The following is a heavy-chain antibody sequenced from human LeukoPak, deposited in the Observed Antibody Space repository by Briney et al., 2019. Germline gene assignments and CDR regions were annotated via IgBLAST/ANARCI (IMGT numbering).Heavy chain of an antibody. D-gene: IGHD3-10*01. CDR2: ISSSSSTI. Sequence: GGSLRLSCAASGFTFSSYSMNWVRQAPGKGLEWVSYISSSSSTIYYADSVKGRFTISRDNAKNSLYLQMNSLRAEDTAVYYCARDLLYGSGSLWGQGTLVTVSS. V-gene: IGHV3-48*04. CDR1: GFTFSSYS. CDR3: ARDLLYGSGSL. J-gene: IGHJ4*02.